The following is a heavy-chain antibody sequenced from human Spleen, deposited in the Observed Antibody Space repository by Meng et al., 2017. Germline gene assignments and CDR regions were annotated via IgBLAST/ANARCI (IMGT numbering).Heavy chain of an antibody. CDR2: INHSGST. V-gene: IGHV4-34*01. D-gene: IGHD2-2*01. Sequence: VQLKQGGQGRLNPWEPLSSTVAVYGGSFSGYYWSWIRQPPGKGLEWIGEINHSGSTNYNPSLKSRVTISVDTSKNQFSLKLSSVTAADTAVYYCARDQDIVVLAAARWFDPWGQGTLVTVSS. J-gene: IGHJ5*02. CDR1: GGSFSGYY. CDR3: ARDQDIVVLAAARWFDP.